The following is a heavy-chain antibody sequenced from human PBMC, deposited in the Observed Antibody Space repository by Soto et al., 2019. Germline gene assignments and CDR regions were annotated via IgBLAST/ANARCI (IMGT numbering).Heavy chain of an antibody. CDR1: GFTVSSNY. V-gene: IGHV3-53*05. Sequence: PGGSLRLSCAASGFTVSSNYMSWVRQAPGKGLEWVSVIYSGGSTHYADSVKGRFTISRDNSKNTAYLQMSSLRPEDTAVYYCVKGEYYYDGGAYYPFDYWGHGRMVTVSS. D-gene: IGHD3-22*01. CDR3: VKGEYYYDGGAYYPFDY. J-gene: IGHJ4*01. CDR2: IYSGGST.